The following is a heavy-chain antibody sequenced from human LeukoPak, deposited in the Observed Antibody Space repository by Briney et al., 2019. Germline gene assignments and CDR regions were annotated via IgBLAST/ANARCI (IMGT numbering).Heavy chain of an antibody. J-gene: IGHJ4*02. V-gene: IGHV1-69*13. CDR2: IIPIFGTA. D-gene: IGHD6-13*01. Sequence: GASVNVSCTASGGTFSSYAISWVRQAPGQGLEWMGGIIPIFGTANYAQKFQGRVTITADESTSTAYMELSSLRSEDTAVYYCARERDSSSWYSFDYWGQGTLVTVSS. CDR1: GGTFSSYA. CDR3: ARERDSSSWYSFDY.